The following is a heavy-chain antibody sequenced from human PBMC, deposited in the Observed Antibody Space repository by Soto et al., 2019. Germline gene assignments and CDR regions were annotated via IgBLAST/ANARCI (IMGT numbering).Heavy chain of an antibody. Sequence: QVQLVQSGAEGKKPGSSVKVSCKASGGTSNSHAINWVRRAPGQGLVWMGGIIPIFVTSNYAQKFQGRVTITADESTRTAYMELRSLRSEDTAVYYCARGKMREMATILSDKWFDPWGQGTLVTVSS. CDR1: GGTSNSHA. CDR2: IIPIFVTS. J-gene: IGHJ5*02. D-gene: IGHD5-12*01. CDR3: ARGKMREMATILSDKWFDP. V-gene: IGHV1-69*01.